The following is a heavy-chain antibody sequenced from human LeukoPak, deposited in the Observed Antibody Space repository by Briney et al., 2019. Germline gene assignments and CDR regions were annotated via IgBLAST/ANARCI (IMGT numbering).Heavy chain of an antibody. J-gene: IGHJ4*02. CDR2: ISGRGDNT. D-gene: IGHD2/OR15-2a*01. CDR3: AKYTIYDDRYYFFS. V-gene: IGHV3-23*01. Sequence: GGSLKLSWRGSGFTSNGYRMSCVRQAPGKGQEWVSGISGRGDNTDYADSVKGRFTISRDNSKNTLYLQMNSLRAEDTAVYYCAKYTIYDDRYYFFSWGPGELVTVSS. CDR1: GFTSNGYR.